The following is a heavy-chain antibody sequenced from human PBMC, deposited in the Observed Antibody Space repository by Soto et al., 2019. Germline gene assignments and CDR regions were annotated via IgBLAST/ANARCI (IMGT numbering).Heavy chain of an antibody. CDR1: DGSISTYF. CDR2: IDNSGNT. D-gene: IGHD3-3*01. J-gene: IGHJ4*02. V-gene: IGHV4-4*07. Sequence: SETLSLTCTVSDGSISTYFCNWIRQPAGKGLEWIGRIDNSGNTNYNPSLKSRVTMSADTSRNQFSLRLNSVTAADTAVYYCARGGQDFWSGPFDYWGQGALVTVSS. CDR3: ARGGQDFWSGPFDY.